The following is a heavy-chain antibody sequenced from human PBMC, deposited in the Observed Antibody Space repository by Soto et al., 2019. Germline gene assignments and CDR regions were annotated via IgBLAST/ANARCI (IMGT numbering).Heavy chain of an antibody. D-gene: IGHD6-6*01. CDR1: GISLSTSGVG. V-gene: IGHV2-5*01. CDR2: IYWNDDK. J-gene: IGHJ3*01. Sequence: QITLKGSGPTLVKPTQTLTLTCSLSGISLSTSGVGVGWIRQPPGKALEWLALIYWNDDKHYRPSLKGRLTISKDTSKNQAVLTMTNMDPVDTATYYCARGLAALPVFAFDVWGQGTTVTVSS. CDR3: ARGLAALPVFAFDV.